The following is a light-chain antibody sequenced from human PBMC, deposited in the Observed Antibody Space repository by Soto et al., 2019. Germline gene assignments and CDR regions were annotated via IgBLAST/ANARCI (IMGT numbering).Light chain of an antibody. CDR3: SSYAGTKFVV. V-gene: IGLV2-8*01. J-gene: IGLJ2*01. Sequence: QSALTQPPSASGSPGQSVTISCTGTSSDVGGYNYVSWYQQRPGKAPKLMIYEVNKRPSGVPDRFSGSKFGNTASLTVSGLQAEDEADYYCSSYAGTKFVVFGGGTKLTVL. CDR2: EVN. CDR1: SSDVGGYNY.